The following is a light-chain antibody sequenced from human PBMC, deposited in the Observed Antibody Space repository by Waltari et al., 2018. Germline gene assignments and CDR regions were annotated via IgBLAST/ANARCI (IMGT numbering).Light chain of an antibody. J-gene: IGLJ2*01. CDR1: SSNIRTTY. CDR3: AGWDDSLTGVV. CDR2: LDD. Sequence: QSVLTQPPSLSGTPGQRVTISCSGSSSNIRTTYVFLYQQFPGRAPKLLIYLDDHRPSGVPDRFSASKSGSSASLTISGLRPDDEADYHCAGWDDSLTGVVFGGGTKLTV. V-gene: IGLV1-47*01.